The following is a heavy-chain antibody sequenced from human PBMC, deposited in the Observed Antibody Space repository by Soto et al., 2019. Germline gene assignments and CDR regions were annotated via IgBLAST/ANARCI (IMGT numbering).Heavy chain of an antibody. V-gene: IGHV1-69*01. CDR3: ARSQGSSTSLDIYYYYYYGMDV. CDR1: GGTFSSYA. CDR2: IIPISGTA. Sequence: QVQLVQSGAEVKKPGSSVKVSCKASGGTFSSYAISWVRQAPGQGLEWMGGIIPISGTANYAQKFQGRVTITEDEATSTAYMELSSLRSEDTAVYYCARSQGSSTSLDIYYYYYYGMDVWGQGTTVTVSS. J-gene: IGHJ6*02. D-gene: IGHD2-2*01.